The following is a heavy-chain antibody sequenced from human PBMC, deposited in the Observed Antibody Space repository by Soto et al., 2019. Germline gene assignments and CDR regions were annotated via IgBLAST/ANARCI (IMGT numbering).Heavy chain of an antibody. CDR1: GGSFSGYY. CDR3: ARGRFDP. V-gene: IGHV4-34*01. CDR2: INHSGST. Sequence: PSETLSLTCAVYGGSFSGYYWSWIRQPPGKGLEWIGEINHSGSTNYNPSLKSRVTISVDTSKNQFSLKLSPVTAADTAVYYRARGRFDPWGQGTVVTDSS. J-gene: IGHJ5*02.